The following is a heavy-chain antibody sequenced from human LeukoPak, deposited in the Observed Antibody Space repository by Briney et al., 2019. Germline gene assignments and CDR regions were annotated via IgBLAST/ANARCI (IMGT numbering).Heavy chain of an antibody. J-gene: IGHJ6*02. Sequence: GGSLRLSCAASGFTFSYYYMSGVRQAPGKGLEWVGFIRNKANGGTTEQTTSVKGRFTISRDDSKSITYLQMKSLKTEDTAVYFFGPTYYYDSSGYYRGPDYYYYYGMDVWGQGTTVTVSS. CDR2: IRNKANGGTT. CDR3: GPTYYYDSSGYYRGPDYYYYYGMDV. D-gene: IGHD3-22*01. V-gene: IGHV3-22*01. CDR1: GFTFSYYY.